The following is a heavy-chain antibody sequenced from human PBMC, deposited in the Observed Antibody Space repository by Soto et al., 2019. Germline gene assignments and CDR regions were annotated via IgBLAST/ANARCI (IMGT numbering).Heavy chain of an antibody. D-gene: IGHD1-1*01. J-gene: IGHJ6*02. Sequence: QVQVQQWGAGLLKFSETLSLTCAVNGGSFSGWHWNWIRQPPGKGLEWIGEASHTGGTNYNPSLESRVTISVDRSRNQLSLKLTSVSAADTAVYYCARSRNLAVWGPGTTVIVSS. CDR1: GGSFSGWH. CDR2: ASHTGGT. V-gene: IGHV4-34*01. CDR3: ARSRNLAV.